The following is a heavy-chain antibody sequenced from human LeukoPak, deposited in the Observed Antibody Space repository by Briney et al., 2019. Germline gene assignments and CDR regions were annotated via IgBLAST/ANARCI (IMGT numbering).Heavy chain of an antibody. CDR2: ISSNGGST. J-gene: IGHJ4*02. D-gene: IGHD5-18*01. CDR1: GLTFSSYA. V-gene: IGHV3-64*01. Sequence: GGSLRLSCAASGLTFSSYAMHWVRQAPGKGLEYVSAISSNGGSTYYANSVKGRFTISRDNSKNTLYLQMGSLRAEDMAVYYCARGGYSYGPGSLAYWGQGTLVTVSS. CDR3: ARGGYSYGPGSLAY.